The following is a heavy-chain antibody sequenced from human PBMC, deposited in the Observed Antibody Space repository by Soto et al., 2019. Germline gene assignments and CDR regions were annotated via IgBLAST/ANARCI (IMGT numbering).Heavy chain of an antibody. Sequence: GESLKISCKGSGYTFTHYWIGWVRQMPGKGLEWMGIIYPGDSDTRYSPSFQGQVTISADKSIGTAYLKWSSLRASDTAMYYCARRDAHTIFNYWGQGTLVTVSS. CDR2: IYPGDSDT. CDR3: ARRDAHTIFNY. J-gene: IGHJ4*02. CDR1: GYTFTHYW. D-gene: IGHD3-3*01. V-gene: IGHV5-51*01.